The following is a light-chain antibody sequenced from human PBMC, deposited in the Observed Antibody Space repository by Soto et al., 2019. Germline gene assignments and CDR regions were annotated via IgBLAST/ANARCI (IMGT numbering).Light chain of an antibody. CDR3: AVWDDSLNGWV. V-gene: IGLV1-44*01. Sequence: QSVVTQPPSASGTPGQRVTISCSGSSSNIGTNAVNWCQQLPGTAPRLLIYSNDQRPPAVPDRFSGSKSGTSASLGISGLQSEDEADYFCAVWDDSLNGWVFGGGTKLTVL. J-gene: IGLJ3*02. CDR2: SND. CDR1: SSNIGTNA.